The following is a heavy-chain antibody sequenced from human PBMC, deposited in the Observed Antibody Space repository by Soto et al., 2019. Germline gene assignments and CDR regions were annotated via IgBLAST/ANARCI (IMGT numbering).Heavy chain of an antibody. CDR1: GYTFITCD. Sequence: ASVKVSCKASGYTFITCDINWVRQATGQGLEWMGWMNPSNGNAGYAQKFQGRLTMTRNTSISTAYMELSSLRSDDTAVYFCARRKEPSGPKYLDYWGQGTLVTVSS. CDR2: MNPSNGNA. V-gene: IGHV1-8*01. J-gene: IGHJ4*02. CDR3: ARRKEPSGPKYLDY. D-gene: IGHD6-6*01.